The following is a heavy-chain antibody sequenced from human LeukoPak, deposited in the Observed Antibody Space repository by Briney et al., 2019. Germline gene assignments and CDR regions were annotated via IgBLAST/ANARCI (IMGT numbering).Heavy chain of an antibody. J-gene: IGHJ4*02. CDR3: AKDMGPLGTIWLDS. V-gene: IGHV3-43*02. CDR1: GFTFDDYA. D-gene: IGHD3-3*01. CDR2: ISGDGSGT. Sequence: GGSLRLSSAASGFTFDDYAMHWVRQVPGKSLEWVSLISGDGSGTHYADSVKGRFTISRDNSKNSLSLQVNSLRTEDTALYYCAKDMGPLGTIWLDSWGQGTLVTVSS.